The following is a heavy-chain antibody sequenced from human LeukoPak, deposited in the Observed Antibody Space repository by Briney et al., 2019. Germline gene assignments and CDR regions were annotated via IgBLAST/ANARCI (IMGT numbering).Heavy chain of an antibody. V-gene: IGHV3-23*01. Sequence: PGGSLRLSCAASGFTFSSYSMSWVRQAPGKGLEWVSAISGSGGNTYYADSVKGRFTISRDTSKNTPYLQMNSLRAEDTAVYYCAAVANTGFDYWGQGTLGTVSS. J-gene: IGHJ4*02. CDR3: AAVANTGFDY. D-gene: IGHD6-19*01. CDR2: ISGSGGNT. CDR1: GFTFSSYS.